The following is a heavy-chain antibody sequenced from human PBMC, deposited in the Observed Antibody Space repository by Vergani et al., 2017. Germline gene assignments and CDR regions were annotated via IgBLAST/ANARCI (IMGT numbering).Heavy chain of an antibody. D-gene: IGHD2-2*01. CDR2: IYPGDSDV. Sequence: EVQLVQSGAEVKKAGESLKISCEGSGYSFPSYWIGWVRQKPGKGLEWMGIIYPGDSDVRYSPSFQGQVTISADKSINTAYLEWSSLKVSDSAMYYCARHREVPAANYYYYYMDVWGKGTTVTVSS. V-gene: IGHV5-51*01. CDR1: GYSFPSYW. CDR3: ARHREVPAANYYYYYMDV. J-gene: IGHJ6*03.